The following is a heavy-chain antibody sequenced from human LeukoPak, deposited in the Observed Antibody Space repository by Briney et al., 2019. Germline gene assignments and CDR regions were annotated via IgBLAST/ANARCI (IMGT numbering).Heavy chain of an antibody. CDR3: ARVRDSSGWSEIDY. CDR1: AYTFISYG. D-gene: IGHD6-19*01. Sequence: ASVKVSYKASAYTFISYGISWVRQAPGQGLEWMGWISAYNGNTNYAQKLQGRVTMTTDTSTSTAYMELRSLRSDDTAVYYCARVRDSSGWSEIDYWGQGTLVTVSS. J-gene: IGHJ4*02. V-gene: IGHV1-18*04. CDR2: ISAYNGNT.